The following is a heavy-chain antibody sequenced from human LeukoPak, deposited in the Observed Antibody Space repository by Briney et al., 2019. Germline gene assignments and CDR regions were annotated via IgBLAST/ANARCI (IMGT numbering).Heavy chain of an antibody. CDR2: ISYDESNK. Sequence: PGRSLRLSCAASGFTFSTYGMHWVRQAPGKGLEWVALISYDESNKEYADSVKGRFTVSRDNHKNTLYLKMNSLRAEETAVYYCAREGYGLGNYPFDYWGQGTLVTVSS. CDR1: GFTFSTYG. CDR3: AREGYGLGNYPFDY. D-gene: IGHD3-10*01. J-gene: IGHJ4*02. V-gene: IGHV3-30*03.